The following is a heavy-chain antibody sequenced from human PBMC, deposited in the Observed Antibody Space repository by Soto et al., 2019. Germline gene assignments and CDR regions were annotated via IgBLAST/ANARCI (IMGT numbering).Heavy chain of an antibody. CDR3: ARYAYSSSRYYYGMDV. V-gene: IGHV1-69*01. CDR2: IIPIFGTA. Sequence: QVQLVQSGAEVKKPGSSVKVSCKASGGTFSSYAISWVRQAPGQGLEWMGGIIPIFGTANYAQKFQGRVTITADESTSTANMELSSLRSEDTAVYYCARYAYSSSRYYYGMDVWGQGTTVTVSS. J-gene: IGHJ6*02. D-gene: IGHD6-6*01. CDR1: GGTFSSYA.